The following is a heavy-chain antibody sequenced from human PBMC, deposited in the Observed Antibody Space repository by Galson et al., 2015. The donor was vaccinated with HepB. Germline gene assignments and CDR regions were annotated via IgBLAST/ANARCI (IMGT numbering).Heavy chain of an antibody. V-gene: IGHV3-15*01. Sequence: SLRLSCAASGFTFSNAWMSWVRQAPGKGLEWVGRIKSKTDGGTTDYAAPVKGRFTISRDDSKNTLYLQMNSLKTEDTAVYYCTTDPMPMLGYCSSTSCPYFDYWGQGTLVTVSS. CDR2: IKSKTDGGTT. CDR3: TTDPMPMLGYCSSTSCPYFDY. CDR1: GFTFSNAW. J-gene: IGHJ4*02. D-gene: IGHD2-2*01.